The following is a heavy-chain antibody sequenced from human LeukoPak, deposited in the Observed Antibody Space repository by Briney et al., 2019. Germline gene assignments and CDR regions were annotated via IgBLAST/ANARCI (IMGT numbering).Heavy chain of an antibody. V-gene: IGHV3-23*01. CDR1: GFTFSSYA. J-gene: IGHJ4*02. CDR2: ISGSGGST. D-gene: IGHD3-22*01. Sequence: GGSLRLSCAASGFTFSSYAMSWVRQAPGKGLEWVSAISGSGGSTYYADSVKGRFTISRYNSNNTLYLQMNSLRAEDTAVYYCAKDWLHDSSGYYYGLDYWGQGTLVTVSS. CDR3: AKDWLHDSSGYYYGLDY.